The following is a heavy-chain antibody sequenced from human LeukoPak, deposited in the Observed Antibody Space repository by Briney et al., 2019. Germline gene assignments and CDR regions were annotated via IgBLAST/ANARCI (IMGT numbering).Heavy chain of an antibody. D-gene: IGHD6-19*01. V-gene: IGHV4-4*07. Sequence: SETLSLTCTVSAGSISSYYWTWIRQSAGKGLEWIGHIYTSGSTNYNPSLKSRVTMSIDTSKKQFSLKLRSVTAADTAVYYCASERIAVAGDTNVRYYSDSWGQGTLVTVSS. J-gene: IGHJ4*02. CDR3: ASERIAVAGDTNVRYYSDS. CDR1: AGSISSYY. CDR2: IYTSGST.